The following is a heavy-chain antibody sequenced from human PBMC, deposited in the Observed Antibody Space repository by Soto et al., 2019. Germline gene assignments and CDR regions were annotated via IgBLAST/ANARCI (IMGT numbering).Heavy chain of an antibody. V-gene: IGHV1-8*01. CDR1: GYTFTSYD. CDR2: MNPNSGNT. D-gene: IGHD2-2*01. J-gene: IGHJ3*02. CDR3: ARDDCSSTSCFEASLDAFDI. Sequence: ASVKVSCKASGYTFTSYDINWVRQATGQGREWMGWMNPNSGNTGYAHKLQGRVTMTTDTSTSTAYMELRSLRSDDTAVYYCARDDCSSTSCFEASLDAFDIWGQGTMVTVSS.